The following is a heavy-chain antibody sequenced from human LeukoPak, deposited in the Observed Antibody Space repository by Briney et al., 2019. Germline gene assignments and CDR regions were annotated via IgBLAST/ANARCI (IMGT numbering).Heavy chain of an antibody. Sequence: SETLSLTCAVYGGSFSGYYWSWIRQSPGKGLEWIGETYHSGSTNYNPSLKSRVTISLDTSKNQFSLKLSSVTAADTAVYYCARTPHGDYIDYWGQGTLVTVSS. D-gene: IGHD1-26*01. CDR2: TYHSGST. V-gene: IGHV4-34*01. J-gene: IGHJ4*02. CDR1: GGSFSGYY. CDR3: ARTPHGDYIDY.